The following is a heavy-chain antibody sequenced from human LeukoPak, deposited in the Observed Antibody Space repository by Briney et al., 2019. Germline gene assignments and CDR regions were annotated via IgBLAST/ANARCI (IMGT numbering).Heavy chain of an antibody. V-gene: IGHV3-20*04. CDR2: INWNGDST. J-gene: IGHJ4*02. D-gene: IGHD6-13*01. CDR3: ARDHSSNWSPNL. CDR1: GFTFDDYG. Sequence: GGSLRLSCAASGFTFDDYGMSWVRQAPGKGLEWVSGINWNGDSTGYADSVKGRFTISRGNAKNSLYLQMNSLRAEDTALYYCARDHSSNWSPNLWGQGSLVTVSS.